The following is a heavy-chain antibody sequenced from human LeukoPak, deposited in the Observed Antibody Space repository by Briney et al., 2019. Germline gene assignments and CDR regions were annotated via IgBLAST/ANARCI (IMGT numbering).Heavy chain of an antibody. CDR2: TSDSGTI. V-gene: IGHV4-4*07. Sequence: PSETLSLTCTVSGGSIHSYWSWIRQPAGKGLEWIGRTSDSGTITYNPALQSRLTISIDTSKNQFSLKLMSVTAADTAVYYCARDSGTTGEVKFDPWGQGTLVTVSS. CDR1: GGSIHSY. CDR3: ARDSGTTGEVKFDP. D-gene: IGHD3-10*01. J-gene: IGHJ5*02.